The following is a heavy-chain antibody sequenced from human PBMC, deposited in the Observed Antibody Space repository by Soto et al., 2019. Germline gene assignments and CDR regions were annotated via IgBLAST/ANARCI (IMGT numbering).Heavy chain of an antibody. CDR2: ISAYNGNT. CDR3: ARGPNTYYDFWSGYRDGDYYYGVDV. Sequence: ASVKVSCKASGYTFTSYGISWVRQAPGQGLEWMGWISAYNGNTNYAQKLQGRVTMTTDTSTSTAYMELRSLRSDDTAVYYCARGPNTYYDFWSGYRDGDYYYGVDVWGQGTTVTVSS. J-gene: IGHJ6*02. V-gene: IGHV1-18*04. D-gene: IGHD3-3*01. CDR1: GYTFTSYG.